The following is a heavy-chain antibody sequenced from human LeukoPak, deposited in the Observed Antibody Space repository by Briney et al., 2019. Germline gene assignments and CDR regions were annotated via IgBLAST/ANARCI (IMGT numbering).Heavy chain of an antibody. Sequence: PSETLSLTCAVYGVSFSGYYWSWIRQPPGKGLEWIGEINHSGSTNYNPSLKSRVTISVDTSKNQFSLKLSSVTAADTAVYYCARAVVVTAGSYYYYYYMDVWGKGTTVTVSS. J-gene: IGHJ6*03. CDR1: GVSFSGYY. CDR2: INHSGST. V-gene: IGHV4-34*01. CDR3: ARAVVVTAGSYYYYYYMDV. D-gene: IGHD2-21*02.